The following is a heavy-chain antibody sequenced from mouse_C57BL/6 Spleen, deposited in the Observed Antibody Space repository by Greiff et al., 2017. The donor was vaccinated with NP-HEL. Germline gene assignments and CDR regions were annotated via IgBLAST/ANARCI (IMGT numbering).Heavy chain of an antibody. Sequence: QVQLQQPGAELVMPGASVKLSCKASGYTFTSYWMHWVKQRPGQGLEWIGEIDPSDSYTNYNQKFKGKSTLTVDKSSSTAYMQLSSLTSEDSAVLYRARRLLDGEDYWGQGTTLTLSS. CDR3: ARRLLDGEDY. V-gene: IGHV1-69*01. D-gene: IGHD1-2*01. CDR1: GYTFTSYW. CDR2: IDPSDSYT. J-gene: IGHJ2*01.